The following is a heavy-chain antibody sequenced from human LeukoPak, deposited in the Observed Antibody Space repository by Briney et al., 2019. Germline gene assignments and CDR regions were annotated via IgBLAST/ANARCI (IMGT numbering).Heavy chain of an antibody. CDR3: AKAPWGSGWSIGMDV. D-gene: IGHD6-19*01. Sequence: PGRSLRLSCAASGFTFDDYAMHWVRQAPGKGLEWVSGISWNSGSIGYADSVKGRFTISRDNAKNSLYLQMNSLRAEDTALYYCAKAPWGSGWSIGMDVWGQGTTVTVSS. CDR1: GFTFDDYA. J-gene: IGHJ6*02. CDR2: ISWNSGSI. V-gene: IGHV3-9*01.